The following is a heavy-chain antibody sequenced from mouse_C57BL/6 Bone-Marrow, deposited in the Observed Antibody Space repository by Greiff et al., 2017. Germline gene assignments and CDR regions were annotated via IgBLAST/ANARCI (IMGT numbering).Heavy chain of an antibody. J-gene: IGHJ4*01. CDR2: ISSGSSTI. Sequence: EVKLMESGGGLVKPGGSLKLSCAASGFTFSDYGMHWVRQAPEKGLEWVAYISSGSSTIYYADTVKGRFTISRDNAKNTLFLQMTSLRSEDTAMYYCAIRRGHYYAMDYWGQGTSVTVSS. D-gene: IGHD2-12*01. CDR3: AIRRGHYYAMDY. CDR1: GFTFSDYG. V-gene: IGHV5-17*01.